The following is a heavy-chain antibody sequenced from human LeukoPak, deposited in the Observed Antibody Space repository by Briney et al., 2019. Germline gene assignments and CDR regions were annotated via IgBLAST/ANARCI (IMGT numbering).Heavy chain of an antibody. CDR2: SGTNADT. CDR3: ARGSGWGMDL. D-gene: IGHD3-10*01. CDR1: GFPLRRHD. V-gene: IGHV3-13*04. J-gene: IGHJ6*02. Sequence: PGGSLRLSCAPSGFPLRRHDMLWVRQTTGRGMECVSISGTNADTHYPGSVKGRFTISRENAKNSLFLQMTSLSAGDTAVYYCARGSGWGMDLWGQGTTVTVSS.